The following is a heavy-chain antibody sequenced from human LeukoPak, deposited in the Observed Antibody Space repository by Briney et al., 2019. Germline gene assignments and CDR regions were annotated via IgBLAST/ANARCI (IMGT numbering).Heavy chain of an antibody. CDR1: GFTFSSYD. J-gene: IGHJ2*01. D-gene: IGHD6-13*01. CDR2: IGTAGDT. Sequence: GGSLRLSCAASGFTFSSYDMHWVRQATGKGLEWVSAIGTAGDTYYPGSVKGRFTISRENAKNSLYLQMNSLRAGDTAVYYCARGWGAAGDWYFDLWGRGTLVTVSS. CDR3: ARGWGAAGDWYFDL. V-gene: IGHV3-13*04.